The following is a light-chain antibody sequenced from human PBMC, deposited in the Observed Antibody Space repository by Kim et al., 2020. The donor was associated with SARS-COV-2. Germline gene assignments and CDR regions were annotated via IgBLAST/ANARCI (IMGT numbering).Light chain of an antibody. V-gene: IGLV3-1*01. CDR3: QAWDSRTHNDV. CDR1: KLGDKY. CDR2: QDY. J-gene: IGLJ1*01. Sequence: SYELTQPPSVSVSPGQTASITCSGYKLGDKYVSWYQQKPGQSPVVVIYQDYQRPSGIPERFSGSNSGNTATLTISGTQAMDEADYYCQAWDSRTHNDVFGAGTKVTVL.